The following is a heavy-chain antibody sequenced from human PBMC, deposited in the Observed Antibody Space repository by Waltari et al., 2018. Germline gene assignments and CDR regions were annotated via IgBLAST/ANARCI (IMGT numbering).Heavy chain of an antibody. D-gene: IGHD2-15*01. CDR2: IYYSGST. CDR3: ARGPYCSGGSCYFELDY. J-gene: IGHJ4*02. Sequence: QLQLQESGPGLVKPSETLSLTCTVSGGSISSSSYYWGWIRQPPGKGLEWIGSIYYSGSTYYNPSLKSRVTISVDTSKNQFSLKLSSVTAADTAVYYCARGPYCSGGSCYFELDYWGQGTLVTVSS. CDR1: GGSISSSSYY. V-gene: IGHV4-39*01.